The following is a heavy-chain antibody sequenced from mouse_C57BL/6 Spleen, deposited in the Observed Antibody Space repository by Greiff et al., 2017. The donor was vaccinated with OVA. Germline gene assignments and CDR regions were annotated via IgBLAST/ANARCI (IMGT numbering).Heavy chain of an antibody. V-gene: IGHV6-6*01. CDR1: GFTFSDAW. D-gene: IGHD2-4*01. CDR2: IRNKANNHAT. Sequence: EVQGVESGGGLVQPGGSMKLSCAASGFTFSDAWMDWVRQSPEKGLEWVAEIRNKANNHATYYAESVQGRFTISRDDSKSSVYLQMNSLRAEDTGIYYCTRYYDYDWYFDVWGTGTTVTVSS. J-gene: IGHJ1*03. CDR3: TRYYDYDWYFDV.